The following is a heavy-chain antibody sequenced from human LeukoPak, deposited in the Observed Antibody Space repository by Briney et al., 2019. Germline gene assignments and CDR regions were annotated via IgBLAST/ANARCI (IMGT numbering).Heavy chain of an antibody. CDR1: GFTFSNYA. J-gene: IGHJ5*02. V-gene: IGHV3-64D*09. D-gene: IGHD4/OR15-4a*01. CDR3: VKSASSYGANWFDP. CDR2: ISSNGDSI. Sequence: GGSLRLSCSASGFTFSNYAMHWVRQAPGKGLEYVSAISSNGDSIYYADSVKGRLIISRDNSKNSLSLHMSSLGAEDTAVYYCVKSASSYGANWFDPWGQGTLVTVSS.